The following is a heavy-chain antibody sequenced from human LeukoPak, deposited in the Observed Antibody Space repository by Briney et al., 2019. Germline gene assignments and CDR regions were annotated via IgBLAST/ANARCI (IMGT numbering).Heavy chain of an antibody. CDR2: IYTSGST. D-gene: IGHD5-24*01. V-gene: IGHV4-61*02. Sequence: SQTLSLTCTVSGGSISSGSYYWSWIRQPAGKGLEWIGRIYTSGSTNYNPSLKSRVTISVDTSKNQFSLKLSSVTAADTAVYYCARDLKRRDGYEGLDAFDIWGQGTMVTVSS. CDR1: GGSISSGSYY. CDR3: ARDLKRRDGYEGLDAFDI. J-gene: IGHJ3*02.